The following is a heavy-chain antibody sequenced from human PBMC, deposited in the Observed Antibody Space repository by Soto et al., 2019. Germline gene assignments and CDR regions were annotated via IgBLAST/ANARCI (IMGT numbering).Heavy chain of an antibody. CDR2: IIPIPGTA. D-gene: IGHD2-2*01. V-gene: IGHV1-69*01. CDR3: ARSQGSSTSLEIYYYYYYGMDV. Sequence: QVQLVQPGAEVKKPGSSWKVSSKASGGTFSSYAISWVRQAPGQGLEWMGGIIPIPGTANYAQKFQGRVTITADESTSTAYMELSSLRSEDTAVYYCARSQGSSTSLEIYYYYYYGMDVWGQGTTVTVSS. J-gene: IGHJ6*02. CDR1: GGTFSSYA.